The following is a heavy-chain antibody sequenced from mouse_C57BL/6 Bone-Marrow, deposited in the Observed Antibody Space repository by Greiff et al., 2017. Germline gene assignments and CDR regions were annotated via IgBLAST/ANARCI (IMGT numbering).Heavy chain of an antibody. J-gene: IGHJ4*01. CDR2: INPNNGGT. CDR1: GYTFTDYN. D-gene: IGHD1-1*01. Sequence: VQLKESGPELVKPGASVKIPCKASGYTFTDYNMDWVKQSHGKSLEWIGDINPNNGGTIYNQKFKGKATLTVDKSSSTAYMELRSLTSEDTAVYYCARYYGSSYYAMDYWGQGTSVTVSS. CDR3: ARYYGSSYYAMDY. V-gene: IGHV1-18*01.